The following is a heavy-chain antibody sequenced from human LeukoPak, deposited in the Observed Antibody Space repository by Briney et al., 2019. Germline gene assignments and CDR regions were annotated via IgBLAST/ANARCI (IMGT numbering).Heavy chain of an antibody. CDR3: AGGRGY. V-gene: IGHV4-34*01. CDR1: GGFFSGYY. Sequence: SETLSLTCAVWGGFFSGYYWSWIRQPTGKGLEWIGDINYSGRTNYSTSLKSPVTISVYTSKNHFSLKLSSVTAADTAVYYCAGGRGYWGQGTQVTVSS. CDR2: INYSGRT. J-gene: IGHJ4*02.